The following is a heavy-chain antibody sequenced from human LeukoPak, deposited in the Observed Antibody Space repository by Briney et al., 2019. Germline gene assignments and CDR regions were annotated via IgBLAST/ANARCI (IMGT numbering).Heavy chain of an antibody. CDR2: IYYSGST. Sequence: SETLSLTCTVSGGSISSYYWSWIRQPPGKGLEWIGYIYYSGSTNYNPSLKSRVTISVDTSKNQFSLELSSVTAADTAVYYCARTGIAVAGEPFDYWGQGTLVTVSS. D-gene: IGHD6-19*01. J-gene: IGHJ4*02. V-gene: IGHV4-59*01. CDR1: GGSISSYY. CDR3: ARTGIAVAGEPFDY.